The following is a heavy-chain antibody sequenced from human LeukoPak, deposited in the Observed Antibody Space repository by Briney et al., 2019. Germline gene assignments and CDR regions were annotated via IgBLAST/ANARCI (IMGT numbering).Heavy chain of an antibody. D-gene: IGHD2-2*01. V-gene: IGHV3-23*01. CDR3: AKGADIVVVPAAYPVDY. CDR1: GFTFSSFA. J-gene: IGHJ4*02. CDR2: ISGSGGST. Sequence: GGSLRLSCAASGFTFSSFAMSWVRQAPGKGLEWVSAISGSGGSTYYADSVKGRFTISRDNSKNTLYLQMNSLRAEDTAVYYCAKGADIVVVPAAYPVDYWGQGTLVTVSS.